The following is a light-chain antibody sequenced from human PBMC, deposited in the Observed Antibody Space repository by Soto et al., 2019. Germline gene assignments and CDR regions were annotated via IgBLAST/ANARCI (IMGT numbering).Light chain of an antibody. CDR2: GAS. CDR1: ETVNSNY. Sequence: DIVLTQSPGTLSLSPGEXATLSCRASETVNSNYLAWYQHKRGQAPRLLIYGASSRATGIPDRFSGSGSGTDFTLTITRLEPEDFAIYYCQKYGSSRTFGQGTKVDIK. J-gene: IGKJ1*01. V-gene: IGKV3-20*01. CDR3: QKYGSSRT.